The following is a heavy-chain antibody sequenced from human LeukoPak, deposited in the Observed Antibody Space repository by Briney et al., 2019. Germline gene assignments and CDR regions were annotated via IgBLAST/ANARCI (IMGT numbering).Heavy chain of an antibody. CDR2: ITWNSGTI. CDR1: GFTFDDYA. CDR3: AKDRGAGGYYPHYYYAMDV. D-gene: IGHD3-10*01. V-gene: IGHV3-9*01. J-gene: IGHJ6*02. Sequence: GGSLRLSCAASGFTFDDYAMHWVRQAPGKGLEWVSGITWNSGTIRYADSVRGRFTIFRDNAKNSLYLQMNDLRTDDTALYYCAKDRGAGGYYPHYYYAMDVWGQGTTVTVSS.